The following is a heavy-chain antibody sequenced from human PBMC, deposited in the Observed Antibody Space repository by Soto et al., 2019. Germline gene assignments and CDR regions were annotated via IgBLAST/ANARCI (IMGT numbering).Heavy chain of an antibody. Sequence: GGSLRLSCAASGFTFSSYAMSWVRQAPGKGLEWVSAISSSGGSTYYADSVKGRFTISRDNSKNTLYLQMNSVRAEATAVYYRAKGGADGVATLLPDYFDYWGQGTLVTVSS. J-gene: IGHJ4*02. CDR1: GFTFSSYA. CDR2: ISSSGGST. CDR3: AKGGADGVATLLPDYFDY. D-gene: IGHD5-12*01. V-gene: IGHV3-23*01.